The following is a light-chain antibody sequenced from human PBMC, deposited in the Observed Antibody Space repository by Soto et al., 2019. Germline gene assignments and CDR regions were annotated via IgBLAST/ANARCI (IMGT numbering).Light chain of an antibody. CDR1: ENVNNK. J-gene: IGKJ1*01. CDR2: GAS. V-gene: IGKV3-15*01. Sequence: EVVMTQSPATLSVSPGERATLFCRASENVNNKLAWYQQKPGQAPRLLIYGASTRATGIPARFSGSGSGTEFTLTISSLQSEDFAVYYCQQYNNWPRTFGQGTKVDIK. CDR3: QQYNNWPRT.